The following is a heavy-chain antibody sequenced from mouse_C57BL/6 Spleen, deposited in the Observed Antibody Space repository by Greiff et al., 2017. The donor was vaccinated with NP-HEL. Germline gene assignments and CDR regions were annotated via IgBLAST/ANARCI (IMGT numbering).Heavy chain of an antibody. V-gene: IGHV5-4*01. CDR2: ISDGGSYT. D-gene: IGHD2-4*01. CDR3: AREGGLRREKGYAMDY. CDR1: GFTFSSYA. Sequence: EVKLMESGGGLVKPGGSLKLSCAASGFTFSSYAMSWVRQTPEKRLEWVATISDGGSYTYYPDNVKGRVTISRDNAKNNLYLQMSHLKTEDTAMYYCAREGGLRREKGYAMDYWGQGTSVTVSS. J-gene: IGHJ4*01.